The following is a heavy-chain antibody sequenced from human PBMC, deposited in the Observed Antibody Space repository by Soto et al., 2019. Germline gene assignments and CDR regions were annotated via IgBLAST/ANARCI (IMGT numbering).Heavy chain of an antibody. J-gene: IGHJ5*02. CDR1: GGSITSSGHY. CDR2: IYYSGST. CDR3: ARVYYCSSTSCYIGWFDP. V-gene: IGHV4-31*03. Sequence: SETLSLTCTVSGGSITSSGHYWSWIRQHPGKGLEWIGYIYYSGSTYYNPSLKSRVIISVDTSKNQFSLKLSSVTAADTAVYYCARVYYCSSTSCYIGWFDPWGQGTLVTVSS. D-gene: IGHD2-2*02.